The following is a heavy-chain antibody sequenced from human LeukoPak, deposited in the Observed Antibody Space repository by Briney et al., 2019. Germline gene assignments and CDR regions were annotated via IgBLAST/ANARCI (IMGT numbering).Heavy chain of an antibody. D-gene: IGHD3-3*01. J-gene: IGHJ5*02. CDR1: GFTVSSNY. Sequence: GGSLRLSCAASGFTVSSNYMSWVRQAPGKGLEWVSVIYSGGSTYYADSVKGRFTISRDNSKNTLYLQMNSLRAEDTAVYYCARDRYHYDFSFDPWGQGTLATVSS. V-gene: IGHV3-66*01. CDR3: ARDRYHYDFSFDP. CDR2: IYSGGST.